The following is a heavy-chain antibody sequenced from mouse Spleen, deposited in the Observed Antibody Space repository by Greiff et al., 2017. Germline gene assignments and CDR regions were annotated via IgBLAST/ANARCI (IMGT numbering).Heavy chain of an antibody. V-gene: IGHV5-17*02. CDR3: ARSVQHWYFDV. D-gene: IGHD3-1*01. CDR2: ISSGSSTI. Sequence: EVKLMESGGGLVQPGGSRKLSCAASGFTLRSFGIHWVRQAPEKGLEWVAYISSGSSTIYYADTVKGRFTISRDNPKNTLFLQMTSLRSEDTAMYYCARSVQHWYFDVWGAGTTVTVSS. J-gene: IGHJ1*01. CDR1: GFTLRSFG.